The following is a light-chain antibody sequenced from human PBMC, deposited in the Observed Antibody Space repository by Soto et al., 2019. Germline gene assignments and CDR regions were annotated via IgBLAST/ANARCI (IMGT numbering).Light chain of an antibody. CDR3: QQYVTSSPRT. J-gene: IGKJ1*01. V-gene: IGKV3-20*01. CDR1: QSVSSNY. Sequence: IVLAQSPGTLSLSPGERATLSCRASQSVSSNYLAWYQQKPGQAPRLLIFGASSRATGIPDRFSGSGSGTDFTLTISRLEPEDFAVYYCQQYVTSSPRTFGQGTKVDIK. CDR2: GAS.